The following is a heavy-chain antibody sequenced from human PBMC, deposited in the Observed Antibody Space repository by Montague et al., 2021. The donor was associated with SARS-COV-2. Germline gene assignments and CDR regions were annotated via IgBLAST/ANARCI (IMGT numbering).Heavy chain of an antibody. CDR2: IYYSGST. D-gene: IGHD3-3*01. Sequence: SETLSLTCTVSGGSISSSCYYWGWIRQPPGKGLEWIGSIYYSGSTYYNPSLKSRVTISVDTSKNQFSLKPSSVTAADTAVYYCARKASRGITIFGVVTASYYFDYWGQGTLVTVSS. CDR1: GGSISSSCYY. V-gene: IGHV4-39*01. CDR3: ARKASRGITIFGVVTASYYFDY. J-gene: IGHJ4*02.